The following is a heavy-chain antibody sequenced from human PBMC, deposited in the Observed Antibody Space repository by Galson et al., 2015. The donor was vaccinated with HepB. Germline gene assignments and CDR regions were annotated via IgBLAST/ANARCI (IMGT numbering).Heavy chain of an antibody. CDR3: ARSYGSGSYRFDY. CDR2: IIAGNGNT. V-gene: IGHV1-3*01. Sequence: SVKVSCKASGYTFTNYALHWVRQAPGQRLEWMGCIIAGNGNTKYSQKFQGRVTFTRDTSASTAYMELSSLKSEDTAVYYCARSYGSGSYRFDYWGQGTLVTVSS. J-gene: IGHJ4*02. D-gene: IGHD3-10*01. CDR1: GYTFTNYA.